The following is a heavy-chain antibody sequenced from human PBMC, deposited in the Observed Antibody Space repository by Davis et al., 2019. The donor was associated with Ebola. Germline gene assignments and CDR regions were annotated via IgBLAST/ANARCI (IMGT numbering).Heavy chain of an antibody. V-gene: IGHV1-2*02. CDR3: ARGSTVTTVETLGMDV. D-gene: IGHD4-11*01. Sequence: ASVKVSCKASGYTFTSYGISWVRQAPGQGLEWMGWINPNSGGTNYAQKFQGRVTMTRDTSISTAYMELSRLRSDDTAVYYCARGSTVTTVETLGMDVWGQGTTVTVSS. CDR1: GYTFTSYG. CDR2: INPNSGGT. J-gene: IGHJ6*02.